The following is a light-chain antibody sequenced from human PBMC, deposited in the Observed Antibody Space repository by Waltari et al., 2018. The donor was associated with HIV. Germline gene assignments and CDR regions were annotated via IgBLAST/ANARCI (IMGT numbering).Light chain of an antibody. CDR1: SSNIGNNY. CDR2: DNN. J-gene: IGLJ3*02. V-gene: IGLV1-51*01. Sequence: QSVLTQPPSVSAAPGQKVTTSCSGSSSNIGNNYVSWYRHLPGIAPKHLIYDNNKRPSGIPDGVSGSRSGASATLGITGLQTGGEAAYYCGTWDSSLSAGVFGGGTNLTVL. CDR3: GTWDSSLSAGV.